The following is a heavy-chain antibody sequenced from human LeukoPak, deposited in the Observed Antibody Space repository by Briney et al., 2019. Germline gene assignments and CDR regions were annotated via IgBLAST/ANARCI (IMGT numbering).Heavy chain of an antibody. J-gene: IGHJ4*02. CDR1: GFTFNRYA. Sequence: GGSLRLSCAASGFTFNRYAMSWVRQAPGTGLQWVSAISGSGGDTYHADSVKGRFTISRDKSKNTVVLQMNSLRVDDMGVYYCARQIGYCSGGSCYFDNWGQGTLVTVSS. CDR2: ISGSGGDT. V-gene: IGHV3-23*01. D-gene: IGHD2-15*01. CDR3: ARQIGYCSGGSCYFDN.